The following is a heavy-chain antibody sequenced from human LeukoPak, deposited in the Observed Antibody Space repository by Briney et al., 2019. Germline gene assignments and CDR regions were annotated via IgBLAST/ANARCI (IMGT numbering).Heavy chain of an antibody. J-gene: IGHJ3*02. CDR1: GYNFATYW. Sequence: GESLKISCKGSGYNFATYWIAWVRQMPGKGLEWMGIIYPGDSDTRYSPSFQGQVTISADKSMSTAYLQWSSLKASDTAMYYCARRRGRYSGDAFDIWGQGTMVTVSS. CDR3: ARRRGRYSGDAFDI. CDR2: IYPGDSDT. V-gene: IGHV5-51*01. D-gene: IGHD1-26*01.